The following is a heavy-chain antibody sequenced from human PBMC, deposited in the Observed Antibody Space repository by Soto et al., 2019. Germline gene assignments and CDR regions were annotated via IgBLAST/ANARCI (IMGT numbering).Heavy chain of an antibody. CDR1: GGSISSSSYY. Sequence: SETLSLTCTVSGGSISSSSYYWGWIRQPPGKGLEWIGIIYYSGSTYYNPSLKSRVTISVDTSKNQFSLKLSCVTAADTAVYYCARHLTGDAFDIWGQGTMVTVSS. CDR2: IYYSGST. CDR3: ARHLTGDAFDI. J-gene: IGHJ3*02. V-gene: IGHV4-39*01. D-gene: IGHD7-27*01.